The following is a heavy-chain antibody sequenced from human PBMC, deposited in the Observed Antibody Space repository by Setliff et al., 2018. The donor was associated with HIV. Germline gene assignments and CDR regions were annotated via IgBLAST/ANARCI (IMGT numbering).Heavy chain of an antibody. CDR1: GVSISSSNW. J-gene: IGHJ4*02. V-gene: IGHV4-4*02. CDR2: VSHSGST. CDR3: ARDQRLSY. Sequence: SETLSLTCAVSGVSISSSNWWSWVRQPPGKGLEWIGEVSHSGSTNYNPSLKSRVTTSVDKSKNQFSLKLNSVTAADTAVYYCARDQRLSYWGQGTLVTVSS.